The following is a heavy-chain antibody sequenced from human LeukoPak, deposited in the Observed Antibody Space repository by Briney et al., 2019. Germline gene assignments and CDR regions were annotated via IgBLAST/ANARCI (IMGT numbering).Heavy chain of an antibody. Sequence: SETLSLTCTVSGGSFSSNSYNWGWLRQRPGMGLEWSGDINHSGSNNYNPSLKSRATIPVDRSKSQFSLKLSSVTAADTAVYYCARDAGAFDIWGQGTMVTVSS. CDR3: ARDAGAFDI. CDR1: GGSFSSNSYN. V-gene: IGHV4-39*07. CDR2: INHSGSN. J-gene: IGHJ3*02.